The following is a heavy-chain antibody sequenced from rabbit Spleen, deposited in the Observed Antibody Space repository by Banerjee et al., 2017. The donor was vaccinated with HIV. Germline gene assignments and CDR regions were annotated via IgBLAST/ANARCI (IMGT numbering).Heavy chain of an antibody. CDR2: IDVVRSGST. J-gene: IGHJ4*01. CDR3: ARNGGMLDYNL. CDR1: GFDFSSYYW. D-gene: IGHD6-1*01. V-gene: IGHV1S40*01. Sequence: QSLEESGGDLVKPGASLTLTCTASGFDFSSYYWMCWVRQAPGKGLEWIACIDVVRSGSTYYATWAKGRLTISKTSSTTVTLQMTSLTAADTATYFCARNGGMLDYNLWGPGTLVTVS.